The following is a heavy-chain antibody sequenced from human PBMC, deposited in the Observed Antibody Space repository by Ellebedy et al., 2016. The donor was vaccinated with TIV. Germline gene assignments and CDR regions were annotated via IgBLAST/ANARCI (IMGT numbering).Heavy chain of an antibody. D-gene: IGHD3-22*01. J-gene: IGHJ5*02. Sequence: GGSLRLCXAASGFIFSTYNMHWVRQAPGKGLEWVSSISTTNTYIYYADSMKGRFTISRDNAKNSLYLQMNSLRAEDTAVYYCANGDDSTTWGQGTLVTVSS. CDR2: ISTTNTYI. V-gene: IGHV3-21*01. CDR1: GFIFSTYN. CDR3: ANGDDSTT.